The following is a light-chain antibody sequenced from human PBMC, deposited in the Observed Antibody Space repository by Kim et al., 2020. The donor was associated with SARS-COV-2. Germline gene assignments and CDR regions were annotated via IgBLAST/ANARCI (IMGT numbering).Light chain of an antibody. V-gene: IGKV1-17*01. CDR2: SAS. CDR1: RGVRND. Sequence: DIQMTQSPSSLSASVGDRVTITCRASRGVRNDLGWFQQKPGEAPKRLIYSASNLQSGVPSRFSGSGSGTEFTLAISGLQPEDLSIYWCLQYSSYTLTFGQGTRLEIK. CDR3: LQYSSYTLT. J-gene: IGKJ5*01.